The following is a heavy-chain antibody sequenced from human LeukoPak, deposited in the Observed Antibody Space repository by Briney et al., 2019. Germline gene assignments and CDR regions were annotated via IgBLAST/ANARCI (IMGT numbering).Heavy chain of an antibody. CDR2: ISYDGSNK. V-gene: IGHV3-30*09. CDR1: GFSFRDYD. J-gene: IGHJ4*02. Sequence: GGSLRLSCAASGFSFRDYDMHWVRQAPGKGLEWVAVISYDGSNKYYADSVKGRFAISRDNSKNTLYLQMNSLRAEDTAVYYCARESYDSSGYHYWGQGTLVTVSS. CDR3: ARESYDSSGYHY. D-gene: IGHD3-22*01.